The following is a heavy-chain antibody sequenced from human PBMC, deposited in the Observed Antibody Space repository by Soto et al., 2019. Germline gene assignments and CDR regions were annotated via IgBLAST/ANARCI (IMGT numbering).Heavy chain of an antibody. D-gene: IGHD6-13*01. CDR1: GFTFDNYG. CDR3: AREEEASAGTKFFDP. Sequence: GGSLRLSCAASGFTFDNYGMSWVRQGPGKGLEWIAGLNWKGDRTGYADSVKGRFTISRDNAKNTLYLQMSSLIVEDTAFYYCAREEEASAGTKFFDPWGQGTLVTVSS. CDR2: LNWKGDRT. V-gene: IGHV3-20*04. J-gene: IGHJ5*02.